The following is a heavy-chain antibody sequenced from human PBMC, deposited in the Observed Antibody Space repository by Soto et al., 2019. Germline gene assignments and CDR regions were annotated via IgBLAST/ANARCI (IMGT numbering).Heavy chain of an antibody. CDR3: VRSGHSFGGVV. D-gene: IGHD3-16*01. CDR2: MFYSGRS. Sequence: SDTLSLTCTVSCSSMFDYYGSWVRQTPGKGLEWIGYMFYSGRSNYNPSLKSRVAISVDTSKNQISLKLRSVTAADTAVYYCVRSGHSFGGVVWGQGSLVTVS. CDR1: CSSMFDYY. J-gene: IGHJ4*02. V-gene: IGHV4-59*01.